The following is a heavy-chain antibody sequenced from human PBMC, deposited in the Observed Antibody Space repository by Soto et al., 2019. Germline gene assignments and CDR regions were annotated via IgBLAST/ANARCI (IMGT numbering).Heavy chain of an antibody. V-gene: IGHV3-7*01. CDR1: GFTFSGYW. D-gene: IGHD3-22*01. CDR2: IKQDGSEK. CDR3: GRLSGSSHWLHWFYP. J-gene: IGHJ5*02. Sequence: EVQLVESGGGLVQPGGSLRLSCAASGFTFSGYWMSWVRQAPGKGLEWVANIKQDGSEKYYVDSVKGRFTISRDNAKDSLYLQMNSLRAEDTAIYYCGRLSGSSHWLHWFYPWGQGTLVTVSS.